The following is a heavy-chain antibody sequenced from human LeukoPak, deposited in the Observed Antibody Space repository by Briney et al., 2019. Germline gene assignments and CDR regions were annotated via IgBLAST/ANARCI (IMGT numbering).Heavy chain of an antibody. CDR1: GGSISSYY. Sequence: PSETLSLTCTGSGGSISSYYWSWLRQPPGKGLEWVGYIYYSGSTNYNPSLKSRVTISVDTSKNQFSLKLSYVTAADTAVYYCARTPLWFGREDAFDIWGQGTMVTVSS. CDR3: ARTPLWFGREDAFDI. CDR2: IYYSGST. V-gene: IGHV4-59*01. J-gene: IGHJ3*02. D-gene: IGHD3-10*01.